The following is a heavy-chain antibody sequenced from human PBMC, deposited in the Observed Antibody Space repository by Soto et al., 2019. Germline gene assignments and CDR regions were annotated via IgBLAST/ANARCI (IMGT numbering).Heavy chain of an antibody. D-gene: IGHD2-15*01. V-gene: IGHV3-23*01. Sequence: GGSLRLSCAASGFTFSSYAMSWVRQAPGKGLEWVSAISGSGGSTYYADSVKGRFTISRDNSKNTLYLQMNSLRAEDTAVYYCAKESRRYCSGGSCPFVWFDPWGQGTLVTVSS. CDR3: AKESRRYCSGGSCPFVWFDP. CDR1: GFTFSSYA. CDR2: ISGSGGST. J-gene: IGHJ5*02.